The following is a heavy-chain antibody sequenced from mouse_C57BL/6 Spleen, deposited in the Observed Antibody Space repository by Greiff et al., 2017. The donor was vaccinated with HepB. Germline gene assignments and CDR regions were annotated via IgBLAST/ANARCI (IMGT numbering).Heavy chain of an antibody. Sequence: QVQLQQPGAELVRPGSSVKLSCKASGYTFTSYWMHWVKQRPIQGLEWIGNIDPSDSETHYNQKFKDKATLTVDKSSSTAYMQLSSLTSEDSAVYYCARKGMTAQAHYAMDYWGQGTSVTVSS. D-gene: IGHD3-2*02. CDR2: IDPSDSET. CDR3: ARKGMTAQAHYAMDY. V-gene: IGHV1-52*01. J-gene: IGHJ4*01. CDR1: GYTFTSYW.